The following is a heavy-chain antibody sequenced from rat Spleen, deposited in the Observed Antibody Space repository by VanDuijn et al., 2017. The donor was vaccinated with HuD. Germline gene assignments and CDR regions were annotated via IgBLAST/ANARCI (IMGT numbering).Heavy chain of an antibody. CDR2: ISYSGST. CDR3: ARYGAYYYSGDNYVMDA. D-gene: IGHD1-1*01. Sequence: EVQLQESGPGLVKPSQSLSLTCSVTGYSITSNSWGWIRKFQGNKMEWMGYISYSGSTRYNPSLKSRFSITRDTSKNQFFLQLNSVTTEDTATYYCARYGAYYYSGDNYVMDAWGQGASVTVSS. CDR1: GYSITSNS. V-gene: IGHV3-1*01. J-gene: IGHJ4*01.